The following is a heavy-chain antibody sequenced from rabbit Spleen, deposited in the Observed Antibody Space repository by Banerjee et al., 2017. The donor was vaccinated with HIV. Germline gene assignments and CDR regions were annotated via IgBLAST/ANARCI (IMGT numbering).Heavy chain of an antibody. CDR3: ARDTGTSFSTYGMDL. V-gene: IGHV1S45*01. CDR2: IDGGGYT. D-gene: IGHD8-1*01. Sequence: ELVESGGGLVQPGESLKLSCKASGIDFSNYGINWVRQAPGKGLEWIAWIDGGGYTYYASWVNGRFSISKTSSTTVTLQMTSLTAADTATYFCARDTGTSFSTYGMDLWGQGTLVTVS. CDR1: GIDFSNYG. J-gene: IGHJ6*01.